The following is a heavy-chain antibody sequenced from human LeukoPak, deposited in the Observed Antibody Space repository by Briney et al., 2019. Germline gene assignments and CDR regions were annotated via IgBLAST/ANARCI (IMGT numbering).Heavy chain of an antibody. Sequence: SQTLSLTFAISGDRVSSNSAAWNWIRQSPSRGLEWLGRTYYRSKWHYDYAESVKRRITVNPDTSKNQFSLQLNSVTPEDTAVYYCARQSSTDYYYYGLDVWGQGTTVAVSS. D-gene: IGHD1-1*01. J-gene: IGHJ6*02. CDR3: ARQSSTDYYYYGLDV. CDR2: TYYRSKWHY. V-gene: IGHV6-1*01. CDR1: GDRVSSNSAA.